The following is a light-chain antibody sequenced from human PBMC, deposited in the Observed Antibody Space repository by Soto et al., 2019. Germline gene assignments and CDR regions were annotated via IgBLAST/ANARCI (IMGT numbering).Light chain of an antibody. V-gene: IGKV3-20*01. CDR3: QQFGSSRET. CDR2: GAS. Sequence: EIVLTQSPGTLSLSPGERATLSCRASQSVSSSYLAWYQQKPGQAPRLLIYGASSSATGLPDRFSGSGSGTDFTLTISRLEPEDFALYYCQQFGSSRETFGQGTKLQIK. CDR1: QSVSSSY. J-gene: IGKJ2*01.